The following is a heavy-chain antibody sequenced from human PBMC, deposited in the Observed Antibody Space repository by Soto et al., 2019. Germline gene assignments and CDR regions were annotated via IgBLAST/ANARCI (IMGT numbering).Heavy chain of an antibody. V-gene: IGHV4-59*03. CDR3: AGMSFXGFGELFGNFYFYGLDV. J-gene: IGHJ6*02. Sequence: SETLSLTCNVSGGSISSYYWTWIRQPPGKGLEWIGHIYNSGSANYNPSLQSRVTISLDTSKSQFSLNLTSVTAADTAVYYCAGMSFXGFGELFGNFYFYGLDVWGQGTTVTVSS. CDR1: GGSISSYY. CDR2: IYNSGSA. D-gene: IGHD3-3*01.